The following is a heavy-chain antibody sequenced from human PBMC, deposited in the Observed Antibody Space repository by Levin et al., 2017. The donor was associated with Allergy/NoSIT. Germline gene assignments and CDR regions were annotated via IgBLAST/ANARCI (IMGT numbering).Heavy chain of an antibody. CDR2: IYPGDSDT. CDR1: GFSFTSYW. Sequence: GESLKISCKGSGFSFTSYWIAWVRQMPGKGLEWMGIIYPGDSDTRYSPSFQGQVTISADKSFTTAHLQWSSLEASDTAMYYCAIRGAAGDSFGYYFDYWGQGTLVTVSS. J-gene: IGHJ4*02. CDR3: AIRGAAGDSFGYYFDY. D-gene: IGHD2-21*02. V-gene: IGHV5-51*06.